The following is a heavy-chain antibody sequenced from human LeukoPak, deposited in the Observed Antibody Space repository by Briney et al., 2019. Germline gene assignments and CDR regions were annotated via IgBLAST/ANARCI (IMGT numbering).Heavy chain of an antibody. D-gene: IGHD3-10*01. CDR3: ARDPSPLLLWFGEPPFPNAFDI. J-gene: IGHJ3*02. V-gene: IGHV7-4-1*02. CDR2: INTNTGNP. Sequence: ASVKVSCKASGYTFTSYAMNWVRQAPGQGLEWMGWINTNTGNPTYAQGFTGRFVFSLDTSVSTACLQISSLKAEDTAVYYCARDPSPLLLWFGEPPFPNAFDIWGQGTMVTVSS. CDR1: GYTFTSYA.